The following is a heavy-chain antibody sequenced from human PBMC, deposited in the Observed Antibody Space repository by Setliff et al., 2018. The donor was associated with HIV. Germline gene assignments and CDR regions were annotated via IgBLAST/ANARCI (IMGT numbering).Heavy chain of an antibody. J-gene: IGHJ4*02. CDR1: GYTFTGYY. CDR3: ARDGDYYASGSYLD. CDR2: INPNSGGT. V-gene: IGHV1-2*02. Sequence: ASVKVSCRASGYTFTGYYMHWVRQAPGQGLEWMGWINPNSGGTNYAQKFQGRVTMTRDTSISTAFMELRRLRSDDTAFYYCARDGDYYASGSYLDWGQGTQVTVSS. D-gene: IGHD3-10*01.